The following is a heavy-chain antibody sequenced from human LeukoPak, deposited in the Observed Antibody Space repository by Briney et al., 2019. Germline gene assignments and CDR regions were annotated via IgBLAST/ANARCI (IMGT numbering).Heavy chain of an antibody. Sequence: KTSETLSLTCSVSGGSISSGGYYWSWIRQHPGKGLEWIGYIYYSGSTYYNPSLKSRVTISVDTSKNQFSLKLSSVTAADTAVYYCARAGGLDPGSGRHFDYWGQGTLVTVSS. J-gene: IGHJ4*02. V-gene: IGHV4-31*03. CDR3: ARAGGLDPGSGRHFDY. CDR1: GGSISSGGYY. CDR2: IYYSGST. D-gene: IGHD1-26*01.